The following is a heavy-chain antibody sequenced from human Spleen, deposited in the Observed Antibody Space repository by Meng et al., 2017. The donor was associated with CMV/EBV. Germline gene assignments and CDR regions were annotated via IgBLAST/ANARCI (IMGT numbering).Heavy chain of an antibody. Sequence: QVQLQQVGAGLMKRSEPLSLPCALYGGSFSGYYWSWIRQPPGKGLEWIGEINHSGRTNYNPSLKSRVTISVDTSKNQFSLKLSSVTAADTAVYYCARGDGDYGSYYWGQGTLVTVSS. CDR3: ARGDGDYGSYY. J-gene: IGHJ4*02. CDR1: GGSFSGYY. D-gene: IGHD4-17*01. CDR2: INHSGRT. V-gene: IGHV4-34*01.